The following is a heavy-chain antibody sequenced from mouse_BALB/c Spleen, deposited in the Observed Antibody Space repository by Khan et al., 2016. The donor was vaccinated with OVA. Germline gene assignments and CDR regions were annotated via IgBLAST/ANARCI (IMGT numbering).Heavy chain of an antibody. V-gene: IGHV14-1*02. CDR2: IDPENGNS. CDR1: GFNIKDYY. D-gene: IGHD2-1*01. Sequence: VQLQQSGAELVRPGALVKLSCKASGFNIKDYYMHWVIQRPEQGLEWIGWIDPENGNSMYDPKFQGKASITADTSSNTVYLQLSSLTSDDTAVYYCARRGYDNYWFAYWGQGTLVTVSA. J-gene: IGHJ3*01. CDR3: ARRGYDNYWFAY.